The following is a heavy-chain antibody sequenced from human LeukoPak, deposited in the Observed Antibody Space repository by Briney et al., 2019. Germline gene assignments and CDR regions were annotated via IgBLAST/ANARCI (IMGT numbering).Heavy chain of an antibody. J-gene: IGHJ3*02. D-gene: IGHD3-22*01. CDR2: ISYDGSNK. CDR3: ARGSFHYYDIPFDAFGI. CDR1: GFTFSSYA. Sequence: PGGSLRLSCAASGFTFSSYAMHWVRQAPGKGLEWVAVISYDGSNKYYADSVKGRFTISRDNSKNTLYLQMNSLRAEDTAVYYCARGSFHYYDIPFDAFGIWGQGTMVTVSS. V-gene: IGHV3-30*04.